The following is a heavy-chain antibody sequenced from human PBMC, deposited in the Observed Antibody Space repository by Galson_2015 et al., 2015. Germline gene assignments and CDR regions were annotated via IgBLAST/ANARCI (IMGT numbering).Heavy chain of an antibody. CDR3: AKGEEDTEAFFM. Sequence: VMHWVRQAPGKGLEWVAAISYDGSDNYFADSVKGRFTISRDNSKNALDLLLNSLRVEDTAIYYCAKGEEDTEAFFMWGQGTKVTVSS. V-gene: IGHV3-30*18. D-gene: IGHD2-15*01. CDR1: V. CDR2: ISYDGSDN. J-gene: IGHJ3*02.